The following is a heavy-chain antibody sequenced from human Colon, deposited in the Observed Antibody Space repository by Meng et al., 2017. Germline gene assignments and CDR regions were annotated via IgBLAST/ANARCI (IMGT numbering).Heavy chain of an antibody. D-gene: IGHD4-17*01. CDR3: ARDRKHYGERGWFDP. Sequence: QVPLQESGPGLVQPSQPLPLTCTVAGGSISSGDYYWSWIRQPPGKGLEWIGYIYYSGSTYSNASLKSRVTISIDRSKNQFSLKLSSVTAADTAVYYCARDRKHYGERGWFDPWGQGTLVTVSS. CDR1: GGSISSGDYY. V-gene: IGHV4-30-4*01. J-gene: IGHJ5*02. CDR2: IYYSGST.